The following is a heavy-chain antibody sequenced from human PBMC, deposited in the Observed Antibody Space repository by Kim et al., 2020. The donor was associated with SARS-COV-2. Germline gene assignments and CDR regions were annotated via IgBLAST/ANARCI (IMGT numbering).Heavy chain of an antibody. J-gene: IGHJ4*02. V-gene: IGHV3-33*01. CDR2: IWYDGSNK. CDR1: GFTFSSYG. Sequence: GGSLRLSCAASGFTFSSYGMHWVRQAPGKGLEWVAVIWYDGSNKYYADSVKGRFTISRDNSKNTLYLQMNSLRAEDTAVYYCARDLRVVRGVGGLGYWGQGTLVTVSS. D-gene: IGHD3-10*01. CDR3: ARDLRVVRGVGGLGY.